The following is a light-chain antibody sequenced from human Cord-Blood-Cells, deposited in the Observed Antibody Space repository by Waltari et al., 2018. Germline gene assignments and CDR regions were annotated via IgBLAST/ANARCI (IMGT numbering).Light chain of an antibody. V-gene: IGLV2-23*01. Sequence: QSALTQPASVSGSPGQSITISCTGTSSDVGSYNLVSWYQQHPGKAPKPMIYEGSKRPSGVSNRFSGSKSGNTASLTSSGLQAEDEADYYCCSYAGSSTSYVFGTGTKVTVL. J-gene: IGLJ1*01. CDR2: EGS. CDR1: SSDVGSYNL. CDR3: CSYAGSSTSYV.